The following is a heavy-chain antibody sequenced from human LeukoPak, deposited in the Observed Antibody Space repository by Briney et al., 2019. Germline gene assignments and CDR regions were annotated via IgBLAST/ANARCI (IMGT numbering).Heavy chain of an antibody. Sequence: PSETLSLTCTVSGGSISSSSYYWGWIRQPPGKGLEWIGSIYYSGSTYYNPSLKSRVTISVDTSKNQFSLKLSSVTAADTAVYYCASPRSDSSGYAPAFDIWGQGTMVTVSS. CDR3: ASPRSDSSGYAPAFDI. J-gene: IGHJ3*02. CDR1: GGSISSSSYY. D-gene: IGHD3-22*01. V-gene: IGHV4-39*07. CDR2: IYYSGST.